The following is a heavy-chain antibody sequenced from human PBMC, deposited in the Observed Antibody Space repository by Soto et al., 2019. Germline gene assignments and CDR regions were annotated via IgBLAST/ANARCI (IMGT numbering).Heavy chain of an antibody. J-gene: IGHJ3*02. Sequence: ASVKVSCKASGYTFTSYDINWVRQATGQGLEWMGWMNPNSGNTGYAQKFQGRVTMTRNTSISTAYMELSSLRSEDTAVCYCARGGYYDFWSGYFTSSGSDAFDIWGQGTMVTVSS. CDR3: ARGGYYDFWSGYFTSSGSDAFDI. D-gene: IGHD3-3*01. CDR1: GYTFTSYD. CDR2: MNPNSGNT. V-gene: IGHV1-8*01.